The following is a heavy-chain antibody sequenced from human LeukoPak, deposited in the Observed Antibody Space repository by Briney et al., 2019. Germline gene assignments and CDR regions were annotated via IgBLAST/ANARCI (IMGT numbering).Heavy chain of an antibody. Sequence: GGSLRLSCAASGFTFSSYAMHWVRQAPGKGLEYVSAISSNGGSTYYANSVKGRFTISRDNSKNTLYLQMGSLRAEDMAVYYCARERLPSTILGVVPNPWWFDPWGQGTLVAVSS. CDR3: ARERLPSTILGVVPNPWWFDP. D-gene: IGHD3-3*01. J-gene: IGHJ5*02. CDR1: GFTFSSYA. V-gene: IGHV3-64*01. CDR2: ISSNGGST.